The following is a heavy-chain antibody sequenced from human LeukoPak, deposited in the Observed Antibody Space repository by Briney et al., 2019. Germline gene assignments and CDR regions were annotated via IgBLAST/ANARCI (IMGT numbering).Heavy chain of an antibody. CDR1: GFTFSDYG. CDR3: ARSGNYYFDY. V-gene: IGHV3-30*19. J-gene: IGHJ4*02. Sequence: GGSLRLSCAASGFTFSDYGMHWVRQAPGKGLEWVAVISYDGSNKYYADSVKGRFTISRDNSKNTLYLQMNSLRAEDTAVYYCARSGNYYFDYWGQGTLVTVSS. D-gene: IGHD3-10*01. CDR2: ISYDGSNK.